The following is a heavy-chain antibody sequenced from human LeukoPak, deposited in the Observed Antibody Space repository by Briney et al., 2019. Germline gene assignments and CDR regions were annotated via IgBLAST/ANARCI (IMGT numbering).Heavy chain of an antibody. CDR2: IYHSGST. J-gene: IGHJ6*02. Sequence: SETLSLTCTVSGGSISSYYWSWIRQPPGKGLEWIGYIYHSGSTNYNPSLKSRVTISVDTSKNQFSLKLSSVTAADTAVYYCARDALWFGEFQGMDVWGQGTTVTVSS. V-gene: IGHV4-59*01. D-gene: IGHD3-10*01. CDR1: GGSISSYY. CDR3: ARDALWFGEFQGMDV.